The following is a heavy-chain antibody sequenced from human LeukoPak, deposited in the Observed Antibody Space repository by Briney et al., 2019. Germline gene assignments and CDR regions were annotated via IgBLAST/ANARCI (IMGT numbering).Heavy chain of an antibody. J-gene: IGHJ6*02. V-gene: IGHV3-53*01. CDR2: LYSGGGT. D-gene: IGHD2-2*01. CDR1: GFTVDNNY. CDR3: ARDHCSSTSCYSYYGMDV. Sequence: GGSLRLSCAASGFTVDNNYMSWVRQAPGKGLEWVSVLYSGGGTYYAGSVKGRFIISRDNSKNTLYLQMNSLRAEDTAVYYCARDHCSSTSCYSYYGMDVWGQGTTVTVSS.